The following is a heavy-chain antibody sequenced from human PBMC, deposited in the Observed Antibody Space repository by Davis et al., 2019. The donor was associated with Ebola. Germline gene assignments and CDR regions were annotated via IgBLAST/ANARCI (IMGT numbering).Heavy chain of an antibody. CDR3: ARGVPAAIPFDY. J-gene: IGHJ4*02. CDR1: GGSISSHY. CDR2: IYYSGST. V-gene: IGHV4-59*11. Sequence: PSETLSLTCTVSGGSISSHYWSWIRQPPGKGLEWIGYIYYSGSTNYNPSLKSRVTISVDTSKNQFSLKLSSVTAADTAVYYCARGVPAAIPFDYWGQGTLVTVSS. D-gene: IGHD2-2*02.